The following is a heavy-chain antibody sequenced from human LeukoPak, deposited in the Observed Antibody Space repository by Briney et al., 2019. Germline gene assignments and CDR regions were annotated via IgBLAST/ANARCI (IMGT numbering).Heavy chain of an antibody. D-gene: IGHD3-22*01. J-gene: IGHJ3*02. CDR2: IFYSGST. CDR3: AREDAYYYDSSGFSLGAFDI. Sequence: SETLSLTCTVSGGSISSGGYFWSWIRQHPGKGLEWIGYIFYSGSTYYNPSLKSRVIISVDTSKNQFSLKLSSVTAADTAVYYCAREDAYYYDSSGFSLGAFDIWGQGTMVTVSS. V-gene: IGHV4-31*03. CDR1: GGSISSGGYF.